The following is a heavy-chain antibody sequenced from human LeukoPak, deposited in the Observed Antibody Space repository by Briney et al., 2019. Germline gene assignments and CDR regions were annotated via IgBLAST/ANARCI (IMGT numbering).Heavy chain of an antibody. V-gene: IGHV4-59*01. Sequence: PSETLSLTCTVSGGSIGTYSWNWIRQPPGKGLEWIGYIYYSGTTNYNPSLKSRVTISVDTSKNQFSLKVSSVTAADTAVYYCARCESSGYYFDYWGQGTLVTVSS. CDR1: GGSIGTYS. CDR3: ARCESSGYYFDY. CDR2: IYYSGTT. D-gene: IGHD3-22*01. J-gene: IGHJ4*02.